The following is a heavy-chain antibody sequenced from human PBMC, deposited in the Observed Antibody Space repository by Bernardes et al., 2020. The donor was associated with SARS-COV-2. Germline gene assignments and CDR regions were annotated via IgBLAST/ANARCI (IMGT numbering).Heavy chain of an antibody. CDR3: ARDQWRPDYYYGLDV. CDR2: ISSSGSTI. J-gene: IGHJ6*02. Sequence: GGSLRLSCAASGFTFSSYEMNWVRQAPGKGLEWVSYISSSGSTIYYADSVKGRFTISRDNAKNSVYLQMNSLKIEDTAVYYCARDQWRPDYYYGLDVWGQGTKVTVS. CDR1: GFTFSSYE. V-gene: IGHV3-48*03. D-gene: IGHD6-19*01.